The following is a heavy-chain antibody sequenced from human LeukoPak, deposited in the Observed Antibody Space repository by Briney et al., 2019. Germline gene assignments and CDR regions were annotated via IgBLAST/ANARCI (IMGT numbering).Heavy chain of an antibody. D-gene: IGHD4-17*01. Sequence: PGGSLRLSCAASGFTVSSNYMSWVRQAPGKGLEWVSGISWNSGSIGYADSVKGRFTISRDNAKNSLYLQMNSLRAEDTALYYCAKDGGDYYYGMDVWGQGTTVTVSS. CDR3: AKDGGDYYYGMDV. CDR2: ISWNSGSI. CDR1: GFTVSSNY. J-gene: IGHJ6*02. V-gene: IGHV3-9*01.